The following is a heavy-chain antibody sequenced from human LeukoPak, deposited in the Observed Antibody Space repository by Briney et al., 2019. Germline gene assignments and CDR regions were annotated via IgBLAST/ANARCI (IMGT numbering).Heavy chain of an antibody. V-gene: IGHV4-4*07. CDR2: IYTSGST. CDR1: GGSIRNDY. Sequence: SETLSLTCTVSGGSIRNDYWSWIRQPAGKGLEWIGRIYTSGSTNYNPSLKSRVTMSVDTSKNQFSLKLSSVTAADTAVYYCAREKVVITSYYYYYYMDVWGKGTTVTVSS. J-gene: IGHJ6*03. D-gene: IGHD3-22*01. CDR3: AREKVVITSYYYYYYMDV.